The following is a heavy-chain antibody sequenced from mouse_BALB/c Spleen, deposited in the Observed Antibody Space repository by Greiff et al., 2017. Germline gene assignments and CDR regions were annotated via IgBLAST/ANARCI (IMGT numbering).Heavy chain of an antibody. CDR2: ISSGGGST. D-gene: IGHD2-14*01. V-gene: IGHV5-12-1*01. CDR3: AREEDRYDSAWFDY. J-gene: IGHJ3*01. CDR1: GFAFSSYD. Sequence: EVNVVESGGGLVKPGGSLKLSCAASGFAFSSYDMSWVRQTPEKRLEWVAYISSGGGSTYYPDTVKGRFTISRDNAKNTLYLQMSSLKSEDTAMYYCAREEDRYDSAWFDYWGQGTLVTVSA.